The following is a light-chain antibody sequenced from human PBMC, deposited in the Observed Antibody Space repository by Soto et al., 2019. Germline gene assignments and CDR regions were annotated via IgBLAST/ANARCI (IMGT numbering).Light chain of an antibody. CDR2: EVS. Sequence: SVLTQPASVSGSPGQSITISCTGTSSDVGTYDLVSWYQQHPGKAPELMIYEVSKRPSGVSNRFSGSKSGNTASLTISGLQAEDEADYHCCSYAVSSTYVFGTGTKVTVL. CDR3: CSYAVSSTYV. J-gene: IGLJ1*01. V-gene: IGLV2-23*02. CDR1: SSDVGTYDL.